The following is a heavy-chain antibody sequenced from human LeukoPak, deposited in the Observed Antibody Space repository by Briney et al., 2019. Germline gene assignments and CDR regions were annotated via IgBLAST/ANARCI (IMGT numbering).Heavy chain of an antibody. CDR2: INDKGVDK. Sequence: GGSLRLSCGASGFIFSKYGMHWVRQASGKGLEWVAFINDKGVDKNYADSVKGRFTISRDNSKNTLVLQMNSLRSEDTAVYFCARDNRDWAFDYWGQGTLVTVSS. CDR3: ARDNRDWAFDY. D-gene: IGHD2-21*02. J-gene: IGHJ4*02. CDR1: GFIFSKYG. V-gene: IGHV3-30*02.